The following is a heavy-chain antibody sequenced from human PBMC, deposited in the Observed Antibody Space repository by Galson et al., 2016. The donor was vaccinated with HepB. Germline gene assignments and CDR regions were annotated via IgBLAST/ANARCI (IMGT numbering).Heavy chain of an antibody. J-gene: IGHJ4*02. V-gene: IGHV3-15*01. D-gene: IGHD1-1*01. CDR3: TTEGWSDAQFFDY. CDR1: GFTFNNAW. CDR2: ITSKDAGGTT. Sequence: PRLSCAASGFTFNNAWMNWVRQAPGKGLEWVGRITSKDAGGTTDYAAPVKGRCSVSRDDSENTLYLQMNRLKTEDTAVYYCTTEGWSDAQFFDYWGQGTLVTVSS.